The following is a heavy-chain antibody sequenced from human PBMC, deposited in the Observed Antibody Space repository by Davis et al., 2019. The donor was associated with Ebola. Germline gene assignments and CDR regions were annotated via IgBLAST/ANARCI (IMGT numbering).Heavy chain of an antibody. D-gene: IGHD6-13*01. CDR1: GFTVSSNY. Sequence: GESLKISCAASGFTVSSNYMSWVRQAPGKGLEWVSVIYSGGSTYYADSVKGRFTISRDNSKNTLYLQMNSLRAEDTAVYYCSGSSWRTLDYWGQGTLVTVSS. CDR2: IYSGGST. V-gene: IGHV3-53*01. J-gene: IGHJ4*02. CDR3: SGSSWRTLDY.